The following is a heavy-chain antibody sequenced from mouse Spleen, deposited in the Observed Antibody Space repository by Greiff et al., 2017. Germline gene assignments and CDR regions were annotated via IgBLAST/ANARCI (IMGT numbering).Heavy chain of an antibody. CDR3: ARYNYAGYYYAMDY. D-gene: IGHD2-12*01. CDR1: GYSFTGYY. CDR2: INPSTGGT. Sequence: EVQLQQSGPELVKPGASVKISCKASGYSFTGYYMNWVKQSPEKSLEWIGEINPSTGGTTYNQKFKAKATLTVDKSSSTAYMQLKSLTSEDSAVYYCARYNYAGYYYAMDYWGQGTSVTVSS. V-gene: IGHV1-42*01. J-gene: IGHJ4*01.